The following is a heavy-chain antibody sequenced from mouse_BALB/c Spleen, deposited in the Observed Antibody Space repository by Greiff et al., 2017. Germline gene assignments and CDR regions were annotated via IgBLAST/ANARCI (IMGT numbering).Heavy chain of an antibody. V-gene: IGHV1S81*02. J-gene: IGHJ3*01. Sequence: QVQLQQPGAELVKPGASVKLSCKASGYTFTSYWMHWVKQRPGQGLEWIGEINPSNGRTNYNEKFKSKATLTVDKSSSTAYMQLSSLTSEDSAVYYCATELLRGFAYWGQGTLVTVSA. CDR3: ATELLRGFAY. CDR2: INPSNGRT. D-gene: IGHD1-1*01. CDR1: GYTFTSYW.